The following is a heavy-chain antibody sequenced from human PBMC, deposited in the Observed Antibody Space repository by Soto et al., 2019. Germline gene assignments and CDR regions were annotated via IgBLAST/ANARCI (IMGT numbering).Heavy chain of an antibody. V-gene: IGHV5-51*01. D-gene: IGHD6-13*01. CDR3: ARTAAAGKYYYGMDV. J-gene: IGHJ6*02. CDR1: GYTFSNSG. Sequence: KVSCKASGYTFSNSGISWVRQMPGKGLEWMGIIYPGDSNTRYSPSLQGQVTISADKSISTAYLQWSSLKASDTAMYYCARTAAAGKYYYGMDVWGQGTTVTVSS. CDR2: IYPGDSNT.